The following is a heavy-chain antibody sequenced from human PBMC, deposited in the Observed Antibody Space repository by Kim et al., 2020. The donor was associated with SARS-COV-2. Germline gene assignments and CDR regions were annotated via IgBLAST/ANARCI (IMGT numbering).Heavy chain of an antibody. CDR3: AREEYSSSWQTYFDY. Sequence: SVKVSCKASGGTFSSYAISWVRQAPGQGLEWMGGIIPIFGTANYAQKFQGRVTITADESTSTAYMELSSLRSEDTAVYYCAREEYSSSWQTYFDYWGQGTLVTVSS. J-gene: IGHJ4*02. V-gene: IGHV1-69*13. D-gene: IGHD6-13*01. CDR1: GGTFSSYA. CDR2: IIPIFGTA.